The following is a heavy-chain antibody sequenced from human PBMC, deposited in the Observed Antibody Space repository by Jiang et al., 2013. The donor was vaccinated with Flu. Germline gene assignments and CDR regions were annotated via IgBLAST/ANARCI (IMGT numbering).Heavy chain of an antibody. CDR1: GDSVSSNSAA. V-gene: IGHV6-1*01. J-gene: IGHJ6*02. CDR2: TYYRSKWYN. D-gene: IGHD6-13*01. Sequence: SLTCAISGDSVSSNSAAWNWIRQSPSRGLEWLGRTYYRSKWYNDYAVSVKSRITINPDTSKNQFSLQLNSVTPEDTAVYYCARDWNPFGGSSWYRGTYYYYYGMDVWGQGTTVTVSS. CDR3: ARDWNPFGGSSWYRGTYYYYYGMDV.